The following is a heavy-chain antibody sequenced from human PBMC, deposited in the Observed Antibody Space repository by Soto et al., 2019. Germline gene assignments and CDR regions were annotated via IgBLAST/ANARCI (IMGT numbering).Heavy chain of an antibody. CDR2: INHSGST. D-gene: IGHD2-15*01. J-gene: IGHJ5*02. V-gene: IGHV4-34*01. CDR3: ARGLLFADIVVVVAATRGYWFDP. Sequence: SETLSLTCAVYGGSFSGYYWSWIRQPPGKGLEWIGEINHSGSTNYNPSLKSRVTISVDTSKNQFSLKLSSVTAADTAVYYCARGLLFADIVVVVAATRGYWFDPWGQGTLVTVSS. CDR1: GGSFSGYY.